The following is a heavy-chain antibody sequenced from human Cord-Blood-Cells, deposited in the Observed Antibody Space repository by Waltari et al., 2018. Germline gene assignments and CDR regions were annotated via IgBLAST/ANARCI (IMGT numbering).Heavy chain of an antibody. Sequence: QVQLQESGPGLVTPSETLSLTCTVSGGSISSYYWSWIRQPPGKGLEWIGYIYYIGSTNYNPSLKSRVTISVDTSKNQFSLKLSSVTAADTAVYYCARANEAEIDYWGQGTLVTVSS. CDR2: IYYIGST. CDR1: GGSISSYY. J-gene: IGHJ4*02. CDR3: ARANEAEIDY. D-gene: IGHD2-8*01. V-gene: IGHV4-59*01.